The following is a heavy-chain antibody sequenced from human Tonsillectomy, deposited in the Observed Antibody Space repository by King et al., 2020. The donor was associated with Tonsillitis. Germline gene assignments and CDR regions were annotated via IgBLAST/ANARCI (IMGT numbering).Heavy chain of an antibody. CDR2: IYYSGST. Sequence: QLQESGPGLVKPSETLSLTCTVSGGSISSSSYYWGWIRQPPGKGLEWIGSIYYSGSTYYNPSLKSQVTISVDTSKNQFSLKLSSVTAADTAVYYCARHGRHGDSDYWYFDLWGRGTLVTVSS. V-gene: IGHV4-39*07. CDR3: ARHGRHGDSDYWYFDL. CDR1: GGSISSSSYY. J-gene: IGHJ2*01. D-gene: IGHD4-17*01.